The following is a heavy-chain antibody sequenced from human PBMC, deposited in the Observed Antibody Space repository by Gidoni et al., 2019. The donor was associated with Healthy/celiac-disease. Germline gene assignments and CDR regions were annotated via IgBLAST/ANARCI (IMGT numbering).Heavy chain of an antibody. CDR1: GYSFTSYG. CDR2: IYPGDSET. J-gene: IGHJ3*02. D-gene: IGHD2-15*01. Sequence: EVQLVQSGAVVKKPGESLKISCKGSGYSFTSYGIGWVRQMPGKGLDGMGIIYPGDSETRYGPSFKGQVTISADKSISTAYLQWSSLKASDTAMYYCARRGGGSGLDAFDIWGQGTMVTVSS. CDR3: ARRGGGSGLDAFDI. V-gene: IGHV5-51*01.